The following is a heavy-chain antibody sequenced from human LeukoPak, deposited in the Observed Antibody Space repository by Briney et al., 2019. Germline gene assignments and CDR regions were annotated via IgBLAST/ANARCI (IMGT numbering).Heavy chain of an antibody. CDR2: ISYDGSNK. V-gene: IGHV3-30-3*01. CDR3: ARVSGWEPPSMGSYFDY. J-gene: IGHJ4*02. Sequence: GGSLRLSCAASGFTFSSYAMHWVRQAPGKGLEWVALISYDGSNKYYADSVKGRFTISRDNSKNTLYLQMNSLRAEDTAVYYCARVSGWEPPSMGSYFDYWGQGTLVTVSS. D-gene: IGHD1-26*01. CDR1: GFTFSSYA.